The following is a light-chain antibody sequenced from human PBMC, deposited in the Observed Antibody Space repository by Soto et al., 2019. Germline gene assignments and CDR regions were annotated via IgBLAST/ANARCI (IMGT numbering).Light chain of an antibody. CDR2: AAS. J-gene: IGKJ4*01. CDR3: QQRSNGLSLT. Sequence: EIVLTQSPATLSLSPGERATLSCRASQSISSQLAWYQQKPGQAPRLLIYAASNRATGIPARFRGSGSGTDFTLTIVGIEPEDFSVYYWQQRSNGLSLTFGGWTQVEIK. CDR1: QSISSQ. V-gene: IGKV3-11*01.